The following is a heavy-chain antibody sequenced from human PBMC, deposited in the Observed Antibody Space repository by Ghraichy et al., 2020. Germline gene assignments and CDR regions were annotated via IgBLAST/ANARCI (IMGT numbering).Heavy chain of an antibody. CDR3: ARRNYYYDSSGYYYSYYFDY. J-gene: IGHJ4*02. V-gene: IGHV3-23*01. CDR2: ISGSGGNT. D-gene: IGHD3-22*01. Sequence: GESLNISCAASGFTFSSYAMSWVRQAPGKGLEWVSAISGSGGNTYYADSVKGRFTISRDNSKNTLYLQMNSLRAEDTAVYYCARRNYYYDSSGYYYSYYFDYWGQGTLVTVSS. CDR1: GFTFSSYA.